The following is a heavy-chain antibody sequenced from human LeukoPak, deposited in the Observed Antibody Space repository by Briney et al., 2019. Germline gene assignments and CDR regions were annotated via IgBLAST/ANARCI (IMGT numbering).Heavy chain of an antibody. Sequence: ASVKVSCKASGYTFTGYYIHWVRQAPGQGLEWMGWINPNSGGTNYAQKFQGRVTMTRDTSISTAYMELSRLRSDDTAVYYCARDANDYGDYGWFDPWGQGTLVTVSS. CDR1: GYTFTGYY. D-gene: IGHD4-17*01. CDR2: INPNSGGT. V-gene: IGHV1-2*02. J-gene: IGHJ5*02. CDR3: ARDANDYGDYGWFDP.